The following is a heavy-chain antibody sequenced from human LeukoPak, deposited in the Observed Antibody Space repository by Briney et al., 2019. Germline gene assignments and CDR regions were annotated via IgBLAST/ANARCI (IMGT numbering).Heavy chain of an antibody. V-gene: IGHV3-11*01. CDR2: ISGSGSTI. Sequence: GGSLRLSCAASGFTFSDYYMSWIRQAPGKGLEWVSYISGSGSTIYYADSVKGRFTISRDNAKNSLYLQMNSLRAEDTAVYYCARRYFWSGYYTDYYYYYMDVWGKGTTVTVSS. J-gene: IGHJ6*03. CDR1: GFTFSDYY. D-gene: IGHD3-3*01. CDR3: ARRYFWSGYYTDYYYYYMDV.